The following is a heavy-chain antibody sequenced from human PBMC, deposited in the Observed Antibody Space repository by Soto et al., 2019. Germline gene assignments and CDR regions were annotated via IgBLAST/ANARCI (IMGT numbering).Heavy chain of an antibody. J-gene: IGHJ4*02. CDR3: ARVRDDGLAHFDF. Sequence: SETLSLTCTVSGGSISSYYWSWIRQHPGKGLEWIGYIYYSGSTYYNPSLKSRVTISVDTSKNQFSLILSSVTAADTAVYYCARVRDDGLAHFDFWGQGTLVTVSS. D-gene: IGHD3-9*01. V-gene: IGHV4-59*12. CDR2: IYYSGST. CDR1: GGSISSYY.